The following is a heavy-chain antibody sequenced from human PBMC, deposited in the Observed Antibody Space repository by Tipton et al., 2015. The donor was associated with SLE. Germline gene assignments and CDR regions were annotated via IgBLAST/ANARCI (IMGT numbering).Heavy chain of an antibody. J-gene: IGHJ4*02. Sequence: TLSLTCTVSGGSISSYYWSWIRQPPGKGLEWIGEINHSGSTNYNPSLKSRVTISVDTSKNQFSLKLSSVTAADTAVYYCAREGGLGMAEYWGQGTLVTVSS. CDR2: INHSGST. CDR1: GGSISSYY. V-gene: IGHV4-34*01. CDR3: AREGGLGMAEY. D-gene: IGHD7-27*01.